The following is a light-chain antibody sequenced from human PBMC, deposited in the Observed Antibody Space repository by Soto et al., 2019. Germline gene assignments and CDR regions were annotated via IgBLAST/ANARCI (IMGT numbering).Light chain of an antibody. J-gene: IGKJ5*01. Sequence: DIQITQSPASLSASFLDIVTITCRASQSIGRFLNWYQQKPGKAPALLIYAASSLQSGVPSRFSGSGSGTDFTLTISSLQPEDFATYYCQQSYSPPPITFGQGTRLEIK. CDR3: QQSYSPPPIT. CDR2: AAS. V-gene: IGKV1-39*01. CDR1: QSIGRF.